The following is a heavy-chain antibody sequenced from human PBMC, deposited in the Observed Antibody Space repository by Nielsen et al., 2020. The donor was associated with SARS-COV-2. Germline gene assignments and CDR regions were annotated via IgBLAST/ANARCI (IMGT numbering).Heavy chain of an antibody. CDR3: AKSPNGLAAV. CDR2: ISGSGETT. J-gene: IGHJ4*02. CDR1: GFTFSSYA. Sequence: GGSLRLSCAASGFTFSSYAMSWVRRAPGKGLEWVSAISGSGETTYYADSVKGRFTISRDNSKNTLYLQMSSLRAEDTAVYYCAKSPNGLAAVWGQGTLVTVSS. V-gene: IGHV3-23*01. D-gene: IGHD6-13*01.